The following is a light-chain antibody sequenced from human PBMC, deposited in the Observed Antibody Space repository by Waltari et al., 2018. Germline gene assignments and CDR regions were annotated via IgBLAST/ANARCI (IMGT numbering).Light chain of an antibody. CDR2: WAS. CDR1: QSVLYTSNNKNY. Sequence: DIVMTQSPDSLAVSLGERATINSQPRQSVLYTSNNKNYLAWYQQKPGQPPKLLIYWASTRDSGVPDRFSGSGSGTDFTLTISSLQADDVAVYYCQQYSSAPWTFGQGTKVEIK. J-gene: IGKJ1*01. CDR3: QQYSSAPWT. V-gene: IGKV4-1*01.